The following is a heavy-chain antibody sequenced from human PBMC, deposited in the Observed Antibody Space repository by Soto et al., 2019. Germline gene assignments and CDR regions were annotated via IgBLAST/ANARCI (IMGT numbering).Heavy chain of an antibody. D-gene: IGHD3-22*01. CDR3: ARTYDGSGPNSGGYGFDI. CDR1: SGSISSYY. Sequence: PSETLSLTCTVSSGSISSYYWSWIRQPPGKGLEWIAYIYYSGSTSYNPSLKSRVSISLDTSKNQFSLKLSSVTAADTAVYYCARTYDGSGPNSGGYGFDIWGQGTMVTVSS. V-gene: IGHV4-59*01. J-gene: IGHJ3*02. CDR2: IYYSGST.